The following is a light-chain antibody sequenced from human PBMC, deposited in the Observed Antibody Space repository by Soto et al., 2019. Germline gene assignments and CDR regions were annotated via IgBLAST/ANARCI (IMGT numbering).Light chain of an antibody. V-gene: IGKV2-28*01. CDR2: LGS. Sequence: DIVMTQSPLSLPVTPGEPASISCRSSQSLLHSNGYNYLDWYLQKPGQSPQLLIYLGSNRASGVPDRFSGGGSGTDFTLKISRVEAEDVGVYYCMQALQTPPTFGHGTKVEIQ. CDR1: QSLLHSNGYNY. J-gene: IGKJ1*01. CDR3: MQALQTPPT.